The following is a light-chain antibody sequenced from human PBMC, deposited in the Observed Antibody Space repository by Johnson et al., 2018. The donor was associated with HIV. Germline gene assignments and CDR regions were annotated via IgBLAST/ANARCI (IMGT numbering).Light chain of an antibody. V-gene: IGLV1-51*01. J-gene: IGLJ1*01. CDR3: GAWDSSLSAYV. Sequence: SVLTQPPSVSAAPGQKVTISCSGSSSNIGNNYVSWYQQLQGTAPKLLIYDDNKRPSRIPDRFSGSKSGTSATLGLTGLQTGDEADFYCGAWDSSLSAYVFGSGPKVNVL. CDR2: DDN. CDR1: SSNIGNNY.